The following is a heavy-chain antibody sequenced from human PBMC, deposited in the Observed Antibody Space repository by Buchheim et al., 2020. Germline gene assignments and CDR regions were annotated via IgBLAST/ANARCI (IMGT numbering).Heavy chain of an antibody. V-gene: IGHV4-34*01. Sequence: QVQLQQWGAGLLKPSETLSLTCAVYGGSFSGYYWSWIRQPPGKGLEWIGEINHSGSTNYNPSLKSRVTISVDTSKNQFSLKLRSVTGAETAVYYCGRRRIAGAAPFDYWGQGTL. D-gene: IGHD6-13*01. CDR2: INHSGST. CDR1: GGSFSGYY. CDR3: GRRRIAGAAPFDY. J-gene: IGHJ4*02.